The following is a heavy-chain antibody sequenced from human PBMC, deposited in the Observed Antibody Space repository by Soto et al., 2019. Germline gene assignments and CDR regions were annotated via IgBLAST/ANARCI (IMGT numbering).Heavy chain of an antibody. V-gene: IGHV3-33*01. D-gene: IGHD2-15*01. Sequence: QVQLVESGGGVVQPGRSLRLSCAASGFTFSSYGMHWVRQAPGKGLEWVAVIWYDGSNKYYADSVKGRFTISRDNSKNTLYLQMNSLRAEDTAVYYCARDLHPGIVVVVAATQGFDYWGQGTLVTVSS. CDR3: ARDLHPGIVVVVAATQGFDY. CDR2: IWYDGSNK. CDR1: GFTFSSYG. J-gene: IGHJ4*02.